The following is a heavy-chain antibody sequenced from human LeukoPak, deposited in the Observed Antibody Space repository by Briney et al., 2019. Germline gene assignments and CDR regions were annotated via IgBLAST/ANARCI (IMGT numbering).Heavy chain of an antibody. CDR2: IYNSGST. CDR1: GGSISSYY. CDR3: ARGGRRYNWSQFDS. Sequence: SETLSLTCTVSGGSISSYYWSWIRRPPGKGLEWIGYIYNSGSTNYNPSLKSRVIISVDTAKNQFSLKLSSVTAADTAVYYCARGGRRYNWSQFDSWGQGALVTVSS. D-gene: IGHD1-20*01. J-gene: IGHJ5*01. V-gene: IGHV4-59*01.